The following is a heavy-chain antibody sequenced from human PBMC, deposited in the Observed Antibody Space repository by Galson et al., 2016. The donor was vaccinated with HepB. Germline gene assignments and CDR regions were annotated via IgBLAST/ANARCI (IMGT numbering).Heavy chain of an antibody. CDR3: ARDDPYCGVDCYRHFVH. CDR1: GGSSIAYT. CDR2: MIPTLDRP. V-gene: IGHV1-69*08. Sequence: SVKVSCKASGGSSIAYTISWLRQAPGQGLEWLGRMIPTLDRPNYAQSFQDRLTITADKYTNTAYMELNSLISDDTAVYYCARDDPYCGVDCYRHFVHWGQGTLVTVSS. J-gene: IGHJ5*02. D-gene: IGHD2-21*02.